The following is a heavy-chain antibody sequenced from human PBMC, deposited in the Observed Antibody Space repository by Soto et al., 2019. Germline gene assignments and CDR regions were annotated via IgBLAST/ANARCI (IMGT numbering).Heavy chain of an antibody. Sequence: GGSLRLSCAASGFTFSSYAMSWVRQAPGKGLEWVSAISGSGGSTYYADSVKGRFTISRDNSKKTLYLQMNSLRAEDTAVYYCAKVLSVVVAATPPGDYWGQGTLVTVSS. V-gene: IGHV3-23*01. J-gene: IGHJ4*02. CDR2: ISGSGGST. CDR3: AKVLSVVVAATPPGDY. CDR1: GFTFSSYA. D-gene: IGHD2-15*01.